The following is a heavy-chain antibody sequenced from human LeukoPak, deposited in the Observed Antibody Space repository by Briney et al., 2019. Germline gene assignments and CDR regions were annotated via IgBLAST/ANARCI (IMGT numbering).Heavy chain of an antibody. V-gene: IGHV3-21*01. D-gene: IGHD2-21*01. CDR3: ATSMAQDVDAFHI. CDR2: ISSRSTYI. J-gene: IGHJ3*02. CDR1: RFTFSTYS. Sequence: GGSLSLSCAASRFTFSTYSMNWVRQAPGKGLELVSSISSRSTYIYYADPVNSRLTISRDNANKSLYPQMKNLRAAATATFYFATSMAQDVDAFHIWGQGTMVTVSS.